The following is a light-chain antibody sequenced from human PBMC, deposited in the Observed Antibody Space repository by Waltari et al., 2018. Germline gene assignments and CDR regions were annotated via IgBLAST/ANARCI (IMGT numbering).Light chain of an antibody. Sequence: EIVFTQSPGTLSLSPGERATLSCRASQSVGSNYFAWFQQKPGQAPRLLIYGTSSRSTGIPDRFSGGGYGTDFTLTISRLEPEDFAVYYCQQYGTSPWTFGQGTNVEIK. CDR2: GTS. J-gene: IGKJ1*01. CDR3: QQYGTSPWT. V-gene: IGKV3-20*01. CDR1: QSVGSNY.